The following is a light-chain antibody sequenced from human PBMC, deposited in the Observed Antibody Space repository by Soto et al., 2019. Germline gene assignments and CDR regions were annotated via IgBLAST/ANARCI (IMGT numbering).Light chain of an antibody. CDR1: QSVAKNY. CDR3: LQYASEPLT. J-gene: IGKJ4*01. V-gene: IGKV3-20*01. CDR2: GAS. Sequence: ETVLTQSPGTLSLSPGERATLSCRASQSVAKNYLAWYLHKPGQGPRLLISGASSRATGIPDRFSGSGSGTDFTLTISRLQPEDFAVYYCLQYASEPLTFGGGTKVEI.